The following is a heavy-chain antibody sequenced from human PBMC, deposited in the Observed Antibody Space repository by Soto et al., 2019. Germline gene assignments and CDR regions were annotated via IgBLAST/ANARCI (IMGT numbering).Heavy chain of an antibody. J-gene: IGHJ4*02. Sequence: QVQLVESGGDLVKPGGSLRLSCAASGYTFSDYYMSWIRQAPGKGLEWISYIDTSGTKRYYADSVKGRFTITRDNAKNWLYLEMNIRRDEVTAVYYCASHYDMWSGYLSPVDYWGQGTLVTVSS. CDR3: ASHYDMWSGYLSPVDY. CDR2: IDTSGTKR. V-gene: IGHV3-11*01. D-gene: IGHD3-3*01. CDR1: GYTFSDYY.